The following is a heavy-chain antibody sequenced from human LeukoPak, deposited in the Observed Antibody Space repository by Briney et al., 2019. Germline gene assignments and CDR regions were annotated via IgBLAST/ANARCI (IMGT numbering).Heavy chain of an antibody. J-gene: IGHJ6*03. CDR3: ARGLVGRYYMDV. V-gene: IGHV4-34*01. CDR2: INHHGVS. CDR1: GESFSGHY. Sequence: PLETLSLTCAVYGESFSGHYWTWIRQSPGKGLEWIGDINHHGVSNHNPSLKSRVTILRDTSKNQLSLKLNSVTAADTGVYYCARGLVGRYYMDVWGSGTTDSVSS.